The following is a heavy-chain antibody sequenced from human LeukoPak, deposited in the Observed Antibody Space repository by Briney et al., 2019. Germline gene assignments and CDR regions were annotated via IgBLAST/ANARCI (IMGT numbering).Heavy chain of an antibody. CDR2: ISSSSSTI. V-gene: IGHV3-48*01. J-gene: IGHJ6*03. CDR1: GFTFSGSA. Sequence: GGSLRLSCAASGFTFSGSALHWVRQAPGKGLEWVSYISSSSSTIYYADSVKGRFTISRDNAKNSLYLQMNSLRAEDTAVYYCARGEYDFWSGYYTGIFRQSRVYYYYYMDVWGKGTTVTVSS. CDR3: ARGEYDFWSGYYTGIFRQSRVYYYYYMDV. D-gene: IGHD3-3*01.